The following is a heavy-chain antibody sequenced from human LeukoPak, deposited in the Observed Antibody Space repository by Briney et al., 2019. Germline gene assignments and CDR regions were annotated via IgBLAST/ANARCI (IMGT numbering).Heavy chain of an antibody. Sequence: ASVKVSCKASGYTFTGYYMHWVRQAPGQGLEWMGWINPNSGGTNYAQKFQGRVTVTRDTSTSTVYMELSSLRSDDTAVYYCARGAVRYYMDVWGKGTTVTVSS. CDR2: INPNSGGT. CDR3: ARGAVRYYMDV. CDR1: GYTFTGYY. V-gene: IGHV1-2*02. J-gene: IGHJ6*03. D-gene: IGHD4-17*01.